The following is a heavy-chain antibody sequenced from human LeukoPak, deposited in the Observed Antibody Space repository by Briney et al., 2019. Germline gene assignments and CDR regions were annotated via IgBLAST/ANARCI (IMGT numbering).Heavy chain of an antibody. CDR1: GGSISPYY. CDR3: AGSIAAAGNGALTNDY. V-gene: IGHV4-59*08. J-gene: IGHJ4*02. Sequence: SETLSLTCTVSGGSISPYYWSWIRQPPGKGLEWIGYIYYSGSTNYSPSLTSRVTISVDTSKNQFSLKLSSVTAADTAVYFCAGSIAAAGNGALTNDYWGQGTLVPVPS. D-gene: IGHD6-13*01. CDR2: IYYSGST.